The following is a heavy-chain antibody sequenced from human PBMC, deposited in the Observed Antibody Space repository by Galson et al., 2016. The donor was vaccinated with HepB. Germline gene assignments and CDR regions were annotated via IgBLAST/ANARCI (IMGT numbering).Heavy chain of an antibody. CDR2: ISGRGDST. V-gene: IGHV3-23*01. D-gene: IGHD3-22*01. J-gene: IGHJ4*02. CDR3: ARDLLENYYDSNGYIY. CDR1: GFNFSSYT. Sequence: SLRLSCATSGFNFSSYTMTWVRQAPGKGLEWVSAISGRGDSTYYADSVKGRLTISRDNSKNTLYLQMNSLRADDTAVFYCARDLLENYYDSNGYIYWGQGTLVTVSS.